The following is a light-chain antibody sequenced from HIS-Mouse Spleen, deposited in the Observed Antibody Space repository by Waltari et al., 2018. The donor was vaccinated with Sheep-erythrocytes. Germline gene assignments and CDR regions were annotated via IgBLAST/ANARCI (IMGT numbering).Light chain of an antibody. Sequence: QSALTQPASVSGSPGQSITISCTGTSSDVGGYNYVSWYQQHPGKAPKLKIYEVSNRRSGVSNRCSCSKSGNTASLTISGLQAEDEADYYCSSYTSSSTWVFGGGTKLTVL. J-gene: IGLJ3*02. CDR1: SSDVGGYNY. CDR3: SSYTSSSTWV. CDR2: EVS. V-gene: IGLV2-14*01.